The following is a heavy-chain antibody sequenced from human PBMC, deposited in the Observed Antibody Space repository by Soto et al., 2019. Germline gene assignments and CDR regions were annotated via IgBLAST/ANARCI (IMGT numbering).Heavy chain of an antibody. D-gene: IGHD1-1*01. CDR1: GYSFPGYW. CDR3: ARQAAAVATVPLLYFDP. CDR2: IYPDNSNT. J-gene: IGHJ5*02. Sequence: GESLKISCKASGYSFPGYWIGWVRQMPGKGLEWMGIIYPDNSNTRYNPYFQGQVTISADKSISTAYLKWSSLKASDTAIYYCARQAAAVATVPLLYFDPWGQGTLVTVSS. V-gene: IGHV5-51*01.